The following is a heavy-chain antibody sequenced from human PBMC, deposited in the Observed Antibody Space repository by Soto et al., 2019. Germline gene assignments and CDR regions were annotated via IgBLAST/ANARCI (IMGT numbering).Heavy chain of an antibody. J-gene: IGHJ5*02. D-gene: IGHD3-22*01. CDR2: IFYSGGT. V-gene: IGHV4-39*01. CDR1: GGSILDSTYY. Sequence: SETLSLTCTVSGGSILDSTYYWAWIRQSPGKGLEWIGTIFYSGGTFYTPSLKSRVTMSVDTSNNQFSLKLSSVTAADTAVYYCARQASGYYYGWFDPWGQGTLVTSPQ. CDR3: ARQASGYYYGWFDP.